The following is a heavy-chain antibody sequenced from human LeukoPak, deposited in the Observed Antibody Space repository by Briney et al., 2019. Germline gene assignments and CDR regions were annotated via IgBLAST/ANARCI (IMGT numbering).Heavy chain of an antibody. V-gene: IGHV3-30*18. CDR3: AKVAKGNIVVVTALDY. Sequence: TGGSLRLSCAASEFTSSDYWMSWVRQAPGKGLEWVAIISYDGSNKFYADSVKGRFTISRDNSKNTLYLQMSSLGPEDTAMYYCAKVAKGNIVVVTALDYWGQGTLVTVSS. CDR2: ISYDGSNK. D-gene: IGHD2-21*02. CDR1: EFTSSDYW. J-gene: IGHJ4*02.